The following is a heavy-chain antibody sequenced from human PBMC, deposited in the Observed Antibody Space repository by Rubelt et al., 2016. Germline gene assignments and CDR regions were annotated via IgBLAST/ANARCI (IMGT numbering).Heavy chain of an antibody. D-gene: IGHD4-17*01. Sequence: EVQLVESGGGVVQPGGSLRLSCAASGFTFSSYEMNWVRQAPGKGLEWVSYISSSGSTIYYADSVKGRFTISRDNAKNSLYLQMNSLSAEDTAMYYCAKARIYGDYKSYGMDVWGQGTTVTVSS. V-gene: IGHV3-48*03. CDR1: GFTFSSYE. CDR2: ISSSGSTI. CDR3: AKARIYGDYKSYGMDV. J-gene: IGHJ6*02.